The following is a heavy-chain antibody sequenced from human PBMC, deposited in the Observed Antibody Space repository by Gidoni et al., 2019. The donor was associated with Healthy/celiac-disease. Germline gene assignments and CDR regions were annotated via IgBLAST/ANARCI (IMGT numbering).Heavy chain of an antibody. CDR2: IYYSGST. D-gene: IGHD3-10*01. Sequence: QVQLQESGPGLVKPSETLSLTCTVSGGSVSSGSYSWSWIRQPPGKGLEWIGYIYYSGSTNYNPSLKSRVTISVDTSKNQFSLKLSSVTAADTAVYYCARDLTMVRGVIYYGMDVWGQGTTVTVSS. CDR3: ARDLTMVRGVIYYGMDV. CDR1: GGSVSSGSYS. J-gene: IGHJ6*02. V-gene: IGHV4-61*01.